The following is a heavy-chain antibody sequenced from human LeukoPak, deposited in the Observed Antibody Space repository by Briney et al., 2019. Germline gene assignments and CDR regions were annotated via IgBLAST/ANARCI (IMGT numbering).Heavy chain of an antibody. Sequence: GGSLRLSCAASGFTFSNYWMTWVRQSPGKGLEWMAIIKQDGSEKYYVDSVKGRFTISRDNAKNSLYLQMNSLSAEDTAVYYCARGRLNYWGQGTLVTVSS. CDR3: ARGRLNY. CDR1: GFTFSNYW. V-gene: IGHV3-7*01. D-gene: IGHD5-12*01. J-gene: IGHJ4*02. CDR2: IKQDGSEK.